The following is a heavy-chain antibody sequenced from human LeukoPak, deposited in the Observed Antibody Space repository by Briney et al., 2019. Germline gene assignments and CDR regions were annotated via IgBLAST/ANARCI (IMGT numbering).Heavy chain of an antibody. CDR1: GGSISSYY. D-gene: IGHD3-3*01. CDR3: AKHDTLFGAAHFYMDV. J-gene: IGHJ6*03. V-gene: IGHV4-4*07. Sequence: SETLSLTCTVSGGSISSYYWNWIRQPAGKGLEWIGRIYSSGSTNYNPSLKSRVTMSVDTSKNQFSLTLSSVTAADTAVYYCAKHDTLFGAAHFYMDVWGKGTTVTVSS. CDR2: IYSSGST.